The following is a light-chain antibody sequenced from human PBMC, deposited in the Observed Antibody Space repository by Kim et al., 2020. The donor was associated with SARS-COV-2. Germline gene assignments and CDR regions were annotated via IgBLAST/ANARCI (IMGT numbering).Light chain of an antibody. CDR2: DAS. V-gene: IGKV1-33*01. J-gene: IGKJ2*01. CDR3: QQYVNLLYT. CDR1: QDISNY. Sequence: DIQMTQSPSSLSASVGDRVTITCQASQDISNYLNWYQQKPGKAPKLLIYDASNLETGVPSRFSGSGSGTDFTFTISSLQPEDIAIYYCQQYVNLLYTFGQGTKLEIK.